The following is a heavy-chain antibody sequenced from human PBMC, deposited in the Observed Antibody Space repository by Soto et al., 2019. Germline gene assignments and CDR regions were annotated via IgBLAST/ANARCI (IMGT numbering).Heavy chain of an antibody. Sequence: PGRSLRLSCAASGFTSSYHSMDWVRQAPGKGLEWVSSISSSSTYIHYADSVKGRFTISRDNAKNSLYLQMNSLSAEDTAVYYCASQTSGYYYYGMDVWGQGTTVTVSS. V-gene: IGHV3-21*01. CDR1: GFTSSYHS. CDR2: ISSSSTYI. J-gene: IGHJ6*02. CDR3: ASQTSGYYYYGMDV.